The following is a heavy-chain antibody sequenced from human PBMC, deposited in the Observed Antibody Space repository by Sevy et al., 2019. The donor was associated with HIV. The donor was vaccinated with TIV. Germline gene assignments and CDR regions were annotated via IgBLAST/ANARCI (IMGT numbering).Heavy chain of an antibody. CDR1: GFRFSSYS. J-gene: IGHJ3*01. Sequence: ASVKVSCKASGFRFSSYSFSWVRQAPGQGLEWLGWISAFNGNTNSAQQLKDRVTITIDASRDPAYMELRSLRPDDTAVYYCATSGTLITTKAGGFDVWGQGTRVTVSS. V-gene: IGHV1-18*01. CDR3: ATSGTLITTKAGGFDV. CDR2: ISAFNGNT. D-gene: IGHD3-10*01.